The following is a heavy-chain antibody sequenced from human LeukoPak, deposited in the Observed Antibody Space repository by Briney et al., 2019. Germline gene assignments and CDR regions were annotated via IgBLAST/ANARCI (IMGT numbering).Heavy chain of an antibody. CDR1: GGSISSYY. D-gene: IGHD6-13*01. CDR3: ARRFSSSWYFRNWFDP. CDR2: IYYSGST. V-gene: IGHV4-59*01. Sequence: SETLSLTCTVSGGSISSYYWSWIRQPPGKGLEWIGYIYYSGSTNYNPSLKSRVTISVDTSKNQFSLKLSSVTAADTAVYYCARRFSSSWYFRNWFDPWGQGTLVTVSS. J-gene: IGHJ5*02.